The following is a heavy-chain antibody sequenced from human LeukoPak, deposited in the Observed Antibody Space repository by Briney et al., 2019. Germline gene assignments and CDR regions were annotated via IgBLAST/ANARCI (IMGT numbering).Heavy chain of an antibody. V-gene: IGHV3-66*01. Sequence: PGGSLRLSCAASGFTVSNNYMTWVRQAPGKGLEWVSLIYSGGSTYYADSVKGRFTISRDNSKNTVYLQMNSLRAEDTAVYYCARNTHCSSTSCHAAGSDFWGQGTLVTVSS. CDR3: ARNTHCSSTSCHAAGSDF. CDR1: GFTVSNNY. J-gene: IGHJ4*02. CDR2: IYSGGST. D-gene: IGHD2-2*01.